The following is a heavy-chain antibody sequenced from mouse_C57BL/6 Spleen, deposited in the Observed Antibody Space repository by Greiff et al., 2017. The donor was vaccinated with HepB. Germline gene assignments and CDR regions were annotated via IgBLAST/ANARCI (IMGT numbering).Heavy chain of an antibody. CDR3: ASELRYYFDY. D-gene: IGHD1-1*01. CDR2: IYPGDGDT. J-gene: IGHJ2*01. CDR1: GYAFSSYW. Sequence: VKLMESGAELVKPGASVKISCKASGYAFSSYWMNWVKQRPGKGLEWIGQIYPGDGDTNYNGKFKGKATLTADKSSNTAYMQLSSLTSEDSAVYFCASELRYYFDYWGQGTTLTVSS. V-gene: IGHV1-80*01.